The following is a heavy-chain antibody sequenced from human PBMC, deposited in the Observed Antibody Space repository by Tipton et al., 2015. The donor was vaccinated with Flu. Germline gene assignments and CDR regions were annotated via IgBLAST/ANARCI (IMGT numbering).Heavy chain of an antibody. Sequence: TLSLTCTVSGSMSGYDYYWGWIRQPAGKGLEWVGRVKLGGSTNYNPSLRSRATVSMDTSKSQFSLNLRSVTAADTAVYYCARAVGYDSSGYSKNAFDIWGQGTMVTVSS. CDR2: VKLGGST. J-gene: IGHJ3*02. D-gene: IGHD3-22*01. CDR1: GSMSGYDYY. V-gene: IGHV4-61*02. CDR3: ARAVGYDSSGYSKNAFDI.